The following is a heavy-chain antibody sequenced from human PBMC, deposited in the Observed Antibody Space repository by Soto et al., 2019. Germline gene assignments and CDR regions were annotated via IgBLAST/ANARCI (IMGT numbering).Heavy chain of an antibody. D-gene: IGHD4-4*01. Sequence: QVQLVESGGGVVQPGRSLRISCAASGFTFSSYAMHWVRQAPGKGLEWVAVISYDGSNKYYADSAKGRFSISSDNSKNTLAMQMNSLRAEDTAVYYCARPLWRDDYNWGYFDLWGRGTLVTVSS. J-gene: IGHJ2*01. CDR3: ARPLWRDDYNWGYFDL. CDR1: GFTFSSYA. CDR2: ISYDGSNK. V-gene: IGHV3-30-3*01.